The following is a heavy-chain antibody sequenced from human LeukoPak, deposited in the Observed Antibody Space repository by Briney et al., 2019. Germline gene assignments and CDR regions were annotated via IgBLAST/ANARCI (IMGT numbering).Heavy chain of an antibody. Sequence: PGGSLRLSCAASGFSFSSFWMHWVRQVPGKGLVWVSGINSDGTTTGYADSVKGRFTISRDNAKNTVSLQMSSLRDEDTALYYCARGGYGAHMGWGQGTLVTVSS. CDR2: INSDGTTT. D-gene: IGHD4-17*01. J-gene: IGHJ4*02. CDR3: ARGGYGAHMG. V-gene: IGHV3-74*01. CDR1: GFSFSSFW.